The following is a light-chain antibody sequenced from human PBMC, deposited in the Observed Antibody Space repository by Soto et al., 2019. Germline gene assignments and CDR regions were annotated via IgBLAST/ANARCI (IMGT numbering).Light chain of an antibody. V-gene: IGKV1-33*01. CDR1: QDISNY. CDR3: QQYDNLRVT. CDR2: DAS. J-gene: IGKJ3*01. Sequence: DIQMTQSPSSLSASVGDRVTITCQASQDISNYLNWYQQKPGKAHKLLIYDASNLETGVPSRFSGSGSGTDFTFTISSLQPEDIATYYWQQYDNLRVTFGPGTKVYIK.